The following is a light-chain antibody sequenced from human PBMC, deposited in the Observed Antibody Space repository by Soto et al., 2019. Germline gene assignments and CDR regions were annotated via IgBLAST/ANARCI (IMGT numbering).Light chain of an antibody. J-gene: IGLJ3*02. V-gene: IGLV1-40*01. Sequence: QAVVTQPPSVSGAPGQRVTISCTGSSSNIGAGHDVHWYQQIPETAPKLLVSANTNRPSGVPDRFSGSNSGTSASLSITGLQAEDEADYYCQSFDSSLDGWVFGGGTQLTVL. CDR2: ANT. CDR1: SSNIGAGHD. CDR3: QSFDSSLDGWV.